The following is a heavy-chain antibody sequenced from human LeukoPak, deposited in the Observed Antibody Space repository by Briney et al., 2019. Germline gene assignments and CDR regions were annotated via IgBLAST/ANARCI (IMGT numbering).Heavy chain of an antibody. J-gene: IGHJ4*02. Sequence: GGFLRLSCAASGFTFSSYAMHWVRQAPGKGLEWVAVISYDGANKYYIDSVKGRFTISRDNSKNTLYLQMNSLSAEDTAVYYCAKVHLTYYYDSSGYGFQDYWGQGALVTVSS. D-gene: IGHD3-22*01. CDR3: AKVHLTYYYDSSGYGFQDY. CDR2: ISYDGANK. V-gene: IGHV3-30*18. CDR1: GFTFSSYA.